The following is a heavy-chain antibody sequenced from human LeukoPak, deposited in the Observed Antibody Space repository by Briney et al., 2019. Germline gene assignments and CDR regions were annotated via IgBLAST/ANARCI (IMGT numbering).Heavy chain of an antibody. Sequence: PSETLSLTCAVSGGSISSGGYSWSWIRQPPGKGLEWIGEINHSGSTNYNPSLKSRVTISVDTSKNQFSLKLSSVTAADTAVYYCARGSRWRYSSSSLNAFDIWGQGTMVTVSS. V-gene: IGHV4-30-2*01. CDR1: GGSISSGGYS. CDR2: INHSGST. CDR3: ARGSRWRYSSSSLNAFDI. D-gene: IGHD6-6*01. J-gene: IGHJ3*02.